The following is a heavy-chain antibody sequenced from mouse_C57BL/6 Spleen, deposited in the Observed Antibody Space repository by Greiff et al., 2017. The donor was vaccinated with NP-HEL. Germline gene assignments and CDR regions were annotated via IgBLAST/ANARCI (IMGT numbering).Heavy chain of an antibody. Sequence: QVQLQQPGAELVRPGSSVKLSCKASGYTFTSYWMHWVKQRPIPGLEWIGNIDPSDSETYYNQKFKDKATLTVDKSSSTAYMQLSSLTSEDSAVYYCARGGDRVGNAMDYWGQGTSVTVSS. CDR1: GYTFTSYW. V-gene: IGHV1-52*01. CDR3: ARGGDRVGNAMDY. D-gene: IGHD3-2*01. CDR2: IDPSDSET. J-gene: IGHJ4*01.